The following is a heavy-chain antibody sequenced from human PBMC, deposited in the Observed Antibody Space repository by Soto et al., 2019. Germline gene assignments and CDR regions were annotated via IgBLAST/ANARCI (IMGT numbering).Heavy chain of an antibody. CDR2: ISAYNGNT. CDR3: ASNTPSGSYYPHYYYGMDV. D-gene: IGHD1-26*01. CDR1: GYTFTSYG. V-gene: IGHV1-18*01. J-gene: IGHJ6*02. Sequence: ASVKVSCKASGYTFTSYGISWVRQAPGQGLEWMGWISAYNGNTNYAQKLQGRVTMTTDTSTSTAYMELRSLRSDDTAVYYCASNTPSGSYYPHYYYGMDVWGQGTTVTVSS.